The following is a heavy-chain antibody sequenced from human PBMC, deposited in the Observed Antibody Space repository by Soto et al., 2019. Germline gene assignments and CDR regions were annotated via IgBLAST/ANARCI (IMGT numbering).Heavy chain of an antibody. CDR3: ARESIAARPYYYYGMDV. Sequence: XETLCLTCAVSGYSISSGYYWCCIRQPPGKGLEWIGSIYHSGSTYYNPSLKSRVTISVDTSKNQFSLKLSSVTAADTAVYYCARESIAARPYYYYGMDVWGQGTTVTVSS. V-gene: IGHV4-38-2*02. CDR1: GYSISSGYY. D-gene: IGHD6-6*01. CDR2: IYHSGST. J-gene: IGHJ6*02.